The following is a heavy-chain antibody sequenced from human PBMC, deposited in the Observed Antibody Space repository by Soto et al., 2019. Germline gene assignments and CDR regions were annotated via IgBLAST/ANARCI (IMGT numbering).Heavy chain of an antibody. D-gene: IGHD1-1*01. V-gene: IGHV3-11*01. CDR1: GFTFSDYY. J-gene: IGHJ4*01. CDR3: ARSGIPFIEILDY. Sequence: GSLMLSCAAAGFTFSDYYMNWIRQAPGQGLEWLSFINTRGETRYIADSIRGRFTFSRDNARRSLYLQMNSLRAEDTAVYYCARSGIPFIEILDYWGHGTLVTVYS. CDR2: INTRGETR.